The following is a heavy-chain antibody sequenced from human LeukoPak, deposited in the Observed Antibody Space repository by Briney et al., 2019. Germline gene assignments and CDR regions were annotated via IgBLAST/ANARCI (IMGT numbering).Heavy chain of an antibody. CDR1: GGSFSGYY. CDR2: INHSGST. Sequence: SETLSLTCAVYGGSFSGYYWSWIRQPPGKGLEWIGEINHSGSTNYNPSLKSRVTISVDTSKNQFSLKLSSVTAADTAVYYCARDPPYYDSNGYYSPHFDYWGQGTLVTVSS. D-gene: IGHD3-22*01. J-gene: IGHJ4*02. V-gene: IGHV4-34*01. CDR3: ARDPPYYDSNGYYSPHFDY.